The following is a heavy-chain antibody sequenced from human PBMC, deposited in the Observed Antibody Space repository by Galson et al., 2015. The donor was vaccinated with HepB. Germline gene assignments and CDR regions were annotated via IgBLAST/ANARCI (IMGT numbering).Heavy chain of an antibody. V-gene: IGHV3-73*01. J-gene: IGHJ3*02. Sequence: SLRLSCAASGFTFSGSAMHWVRQASGKGLEWVGRIRSKANSYATAYAASVKGRFTISRDDSKKTAYLQMNSLKTEDTAVYYCTRHYLLSGWELPGTAFDIWGQGTMVTVSS. D-gene: IGHD1-26*01. CDR2: IRSKANSYAT. CDR3: TRHYLLSGWELPGTAFDI. CDR1: GFTFSGSA.